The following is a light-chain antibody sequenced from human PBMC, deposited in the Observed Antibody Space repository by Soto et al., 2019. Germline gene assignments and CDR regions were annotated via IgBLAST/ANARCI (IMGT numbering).Light chain of an antibody. J-gene: IGKJ1*01. CDR2: GAS. V-gene: IGKV3-11*01. Sequence: TKTLSLGERDTLSCRASQSVSSYLAWYQQKPGQAPRLLIYGASDRATGIPARFSGGGSGADYTLTISSLEPEDFAVYYCQQYGNWPWTFGQGTKVDIK. CDR3: QQYGNWPWT. CDR1: QSVSSY.